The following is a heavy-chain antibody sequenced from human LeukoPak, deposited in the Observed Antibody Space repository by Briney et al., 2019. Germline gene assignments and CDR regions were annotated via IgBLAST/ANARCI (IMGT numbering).Heavy chain of an antibody. CDR1: GSTFSSYN. Sequence: PGGSLRLSCAASGSTFSSYNMNWVRQAPGEGLEWVSSISSSSSYVYYADSVKGRFTISRDNVNNSLYLQMNSLRAEDTAVYYCARDHGTNFYDSSGYKAFDIWGQGTMVIVSS. CDR2: ISSSSSYV. J-gene: IGHJ3*02. V-gene: IGHV3-21*06. D-gene: IGHD3-22*01. CDR3: ARDHGTNFYDSSGYKAFDI.